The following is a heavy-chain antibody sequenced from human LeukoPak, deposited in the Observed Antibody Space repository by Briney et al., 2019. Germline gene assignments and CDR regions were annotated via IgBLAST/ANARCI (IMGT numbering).Heavy chain of an antibody. CDR2: IYYSGST. J-gene: IGHJ4*02. CDR3: ARSPRVGYCSSTSCYRGYFDY. D-gene: IGHD2-2*01. CDR1: GGSISSSSYY. V-gene: IGHV4-39*07. Sequence: SETLSLTCTVSGGSISSSSYYWGWIRQPPGKGLEWIGSIYYSGSTYYNPSLKSRVTISVDTSKNQFSLKLSPVTAADTAVYYCARSPRVGYCSSTSCYRGYFDYWGQGTLVTVSS.